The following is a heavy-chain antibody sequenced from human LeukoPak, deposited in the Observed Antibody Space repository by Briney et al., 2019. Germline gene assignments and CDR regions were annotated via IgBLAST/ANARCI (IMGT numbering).Heavy chain of an antibody. V-gene: IGHV4-38-2*02. CDR1: GYSISSGYY. Sequence: SETLPLTCTVSGYSISSGYYWGWIRQPPGKGLEWIGSIYHSGSTYYNPSLKSRVTISVDTSKNQFSLKLSSVTAADTAVYYCARASRTGLGIGSFDYWGQGTPVTVSS. J-gene: IGHJ4*02. CDR3: ARASRTGLGIGSFDY. CDR2: IYHSGST. D-gene: IGHD7-27*01.